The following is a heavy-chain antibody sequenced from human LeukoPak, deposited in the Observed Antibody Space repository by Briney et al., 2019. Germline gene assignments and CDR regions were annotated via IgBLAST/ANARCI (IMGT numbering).Heavy chain of an antibody. CDR1: GGSISSGDYY. V-gene: IGHV4-30-4*02. CDR3: ASIDYDSSGYYFDY. D-gene: IGHD3-22*01. CDR2: IYYSGST. J-gene: IGHJ4*02. Sequence: SETLSLTCTVSGGSISSGDYYWSWIRQPPGKGLEGIGYIYYSGSTYYNPSLKSRVTISIDTSKNQFSLKLSSVTAADTAVYYCASIDYDSSGYYFDYWGQGTLVTVSS.